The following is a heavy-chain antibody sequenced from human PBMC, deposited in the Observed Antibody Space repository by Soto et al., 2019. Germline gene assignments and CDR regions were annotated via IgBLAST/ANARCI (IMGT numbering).Heavy chain of an antibody. J-gene: IGHJ4*02. CDR1: GFTFSSYA. V-gene: IGHV3-23*01. CDR2: ISGSGGST. CDR3: AKSHLGSSGWYYFDY. D-gene: IGHD6-19*01. Sequence: PGGSLRLSCAASGFTFSSYAMSWVRQAPGKGLEWVSAISGSGGSTYYADSVKGRFTISRDNSKNTLYLQMNSLRAEDTAVYYCAKSHLGSSGWYYFDYWGQGTLVTVSS.